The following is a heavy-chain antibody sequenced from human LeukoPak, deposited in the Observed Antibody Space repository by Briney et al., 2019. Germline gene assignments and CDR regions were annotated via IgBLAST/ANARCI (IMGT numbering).Heavy chain of an antibody. V-gene: IGHV1-18*01. J-gene: IGHJ4*02. CDR1: GYTFTSYG. CDR3: ARHPIMVRGVISYFDY. CDR2: ISAYNGNT. D-gene: IGHD3-10*01. Sequence: ASVKVSCKASGYTFTSYGISWVRQAPGQGLEWMGWISAYNGNTNYAQKLQGRVTMTTDTSTSTAYMEPRSLRSDDTAVYYCARHPIMVRGVISYFDYWGQGTLVTVSS.